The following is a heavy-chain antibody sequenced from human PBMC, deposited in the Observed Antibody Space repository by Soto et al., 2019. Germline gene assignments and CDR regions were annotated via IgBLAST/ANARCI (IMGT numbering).Heavy chain of an antibody. CDR3: AKDEAAMRRVRGVVDY. J-gene: IGHJ4*02. V-gene: IGHV3-30*18. Sequence: PGGALRLSCAASGVTFSSYGMHWVRQAPGKGLEWVAVISYDGSNKYYADSVKGRFTISRDNSKNTLYLQMNSLRAEDTAVYYCAKDEAAMRRVRGVVDYWGQGTLVTVSS. D-gene: IGHD3-10*01. CDR2: ISYDGSNK. CDR1: GVTFSSYG.